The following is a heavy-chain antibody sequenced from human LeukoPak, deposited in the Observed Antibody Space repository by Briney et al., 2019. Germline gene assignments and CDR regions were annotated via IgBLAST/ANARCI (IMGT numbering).Heavy chain of an antibody. J-gene: IGHJ4*02. CDR2: IYYSGSI. CDR1: GGSLSNYY. V-gene: IGHV4-59*08. D-gene: IGHD4-17*01. CDR3: ARQSRDGDYIAKLFDY. Sequence: PSETLSLTCTVSGGSLSNYYWSWIRQPPGKGLEWIGYIYYSGSINYNPSLKSRVTISVDMSKNQFSLQLSSVTAVDTAIYYCARQSRDGDYIAKLFDYWGQGTLVTVSS.